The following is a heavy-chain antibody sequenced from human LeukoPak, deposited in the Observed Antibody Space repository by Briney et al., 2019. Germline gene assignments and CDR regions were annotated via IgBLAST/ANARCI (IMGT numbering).Heavy chain of an antibody. CDR2: ISWNSGSI. CDR1: GFTFDDYA. V-gene: IGHV3-9*01. CDR3: AKGAGYSSRWAFDY. J-gene: IGHJ4*02. Sequence: GGSLRLSCAASGFTFDDYAMHWVRQAPGKGLEWVSGISWNSGSIGYADSVKGRFTISRDNAKNSLYLQMNSLRAEDTALYYCAKGAGYSSRWAFDYWGQGTLVTVSS. D-gene: IGHD6-13*01.